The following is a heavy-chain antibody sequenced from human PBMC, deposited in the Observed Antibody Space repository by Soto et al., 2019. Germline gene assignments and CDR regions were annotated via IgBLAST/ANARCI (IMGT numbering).Heavy chain of an antibody. CDR1: GGPFSGYA. D-gene: IGHD2-15*01. J-gene: IGHJ4*02. Sequence: GASVTVSCRASGGPFSGYAISWVRQAPGQGLEWMGGFDLEDGETIYAQKFQGRVTMTEDTSTETAYMELRSLRSEDTAVYYCEVVVAATGHGYWGQGTLVTVSS. V-gene: IGHV1-24*01. CDR3: EVVVAATGHGY. CDR2: FDLEDGET.